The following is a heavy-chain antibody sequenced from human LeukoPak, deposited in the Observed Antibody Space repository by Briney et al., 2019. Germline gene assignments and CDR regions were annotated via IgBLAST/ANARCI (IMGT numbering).Heavy chain of an antibody. D-gene: IGHD5-24*01. Sequence: GGSLRLSCVPSGITFSNSALSWVGQAPGKGLEWVATITKSGDQTYYADSVRGLFTISRDNSKTTLYLQMNSLRAEDTAVYHCVKSAGKDGYRDVFDIWGQGTVVTVSS. CDR1: GITFSNSA. CDR3: VKSAGKDGYRDVFDI. J-gene: IGHJ3*02. CDR2: ITKSGDQT. V-gene: IGHV3-23*01.